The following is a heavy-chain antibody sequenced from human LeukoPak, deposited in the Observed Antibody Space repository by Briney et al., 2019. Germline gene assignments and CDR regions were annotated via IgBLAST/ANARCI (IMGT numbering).Heavy chain of an antibody. D-gene: IGHD2-8*01. CDR2: ISDYGGNT. CDR1: GFTFHNYA. Sequence: GGSLRLSCTASGFTFHNYAMNWVRQAPGKGLGWVSVISDYGGNTDYADSVKGRFSISRDNSKNILSLQMNSLRAEDTALYYCAKNRNDSNGADAFDIWGQGTMVTVSS. CDR3: AKNRNDSNGADAFDI. J-gene: IGHJ3*02. V-gene: IGHV3-23*01.